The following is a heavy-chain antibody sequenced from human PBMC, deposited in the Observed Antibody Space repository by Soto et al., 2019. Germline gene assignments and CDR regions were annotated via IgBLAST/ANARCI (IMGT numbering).Heavy chain of an antibody. D-gene: IGHD3-9*01. V-gene: IGHV4-34*01. CDR3: AREYDTLTGSYDFDY. CDR1: GGSFSGYY. Sequence: XETRSRTGAVYGGSFSGYYGSWIRQPAGKGLEWIGEINHSGSTNYNPSLKSRVTISVDTSKNQFSLKLSSVTAADTAVYYCAREYDTLTGSYDFDYWGQGTLVSVSS. J-gene: IGHJ4*02. CDR2: INHSGST.